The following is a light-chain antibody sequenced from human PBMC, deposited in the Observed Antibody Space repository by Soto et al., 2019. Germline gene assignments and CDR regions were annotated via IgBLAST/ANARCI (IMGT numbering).Light chain of an antibody. V-gene: IGKV3D-15*01. Sequence: DIVMTQSPATLSVSPGERATLSCRASQSIRNDLAWYQQKPGQAPRLLIYDASTRATGIPARFSGSGCGTEFTLTTSSLQSDDFAIYYCHQYNNWPPWTFGQGTKVEI. J-gene: IGKJ1*01. CDR3: HQYNNWPPWT. CDR1: QSIRND. CDR2: DAS.